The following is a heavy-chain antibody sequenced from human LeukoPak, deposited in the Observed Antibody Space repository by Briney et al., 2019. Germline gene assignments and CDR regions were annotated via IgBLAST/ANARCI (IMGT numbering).Heavy chain of an antibody. CDR3: ATLPPWYSSGWYYFDY. CDR1: GYTLTELS. Sequence: ASVKASCKVSGYTLTELSMHWVRQAPGKGLEWMGGFDPEDGETIYAQKFQGRVTMTEDTSTDTAYMELSSLRSEDTAVYYCATLPPWYSSGWYYFDYWGQGTLVTVSS. CDR2: FDPEDGET. V-gene: IGHV1-24*01. D-gene: IGHD6-19*01. J-gene: IGHJ4*02.